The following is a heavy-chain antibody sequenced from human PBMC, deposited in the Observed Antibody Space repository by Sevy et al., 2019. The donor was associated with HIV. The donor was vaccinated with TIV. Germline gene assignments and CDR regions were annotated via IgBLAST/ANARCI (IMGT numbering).Heavy chain of an antibody. CDR3: ARADCSGGSCHFDY. D-gene: IGHD2-15*01. CDR2: INPSGGST. J-gene: IGHJ4*02. CDR1: GYTFTSYY. V-gene: IGHV1-46*01. Sequence: ASVKVSCKASGYTFTSYYMHWVRQAPGQGLEWMGIINPSGGSTIYAQKFQGRVTMTRDTSTSTLYMELSSLRSEDTDVYYCARADCSGGSCHFDYWGQGTLVTVSS.